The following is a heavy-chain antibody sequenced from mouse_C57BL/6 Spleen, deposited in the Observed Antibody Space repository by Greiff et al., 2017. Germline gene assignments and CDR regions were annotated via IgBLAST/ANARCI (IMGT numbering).Heavy chain of an antibody. CDR3: ARNYGNLFAY. V-gene: IGHV3-1*01. D-gene: IGHD2-1*01. Sequence: VQLKESGPGMVKPSQSLSLTCTVTGYSITSGYDWHWIRHFPGNKLEWMGYISYSGSTNYNPSLKSRISITHDTSKNHFFLKLNSVTTEDTATYYCARNYGNLFAYWGQGTLVTVSA. CDR2: ISYSGST. CDR1: GYSITSGYD. J-gene: IGHJ3*01.